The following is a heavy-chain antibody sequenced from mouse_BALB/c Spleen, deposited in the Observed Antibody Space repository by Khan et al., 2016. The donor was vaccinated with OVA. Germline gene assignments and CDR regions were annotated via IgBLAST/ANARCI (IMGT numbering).Heavy chain of an antibody. D-gene: IGHD2-9*01. Sequence: EVKLVESGGDLVKPGGSLKVSCAASGFTFSSYGMSWVRQTPDKRLEWVATISSVGGYTYFPDSVKGRFTISRDNAKNTLYHQMTSLKSEDTAMYYCARAYYGNDYYAMDYWGQGTSVTVSS. J-gene: IGHJ4*01. CDR1: GFTFSSYG. V-gene: IGHV5-6*01. CDR3: ARAYYGNDYYAMDY. CDR2: ISSVGGYT.